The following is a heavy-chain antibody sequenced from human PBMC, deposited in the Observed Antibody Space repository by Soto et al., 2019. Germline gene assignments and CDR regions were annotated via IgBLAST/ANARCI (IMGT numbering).Heavy chain of an antibody. CDR3: ASRKSSGWVSSNWFDP. CDR1: GGTFSSYA. D-gene: IGHD6-19*01. CDR2: IIPIFGTA. J-gene: IGHJ5*02. V-gene: IGHV1-69*12. Sequence: QVQLVQSGAEVKKPGSSVKVSCKASGGTFSSYAISWVRQAPGQGLEWMGGIIPIFGTANYAQKFQGRVTITADESTSTAYMELSSLRSEDTAVYYRASRKSSGWVSSNWFDPWGQGTLVTVSS.